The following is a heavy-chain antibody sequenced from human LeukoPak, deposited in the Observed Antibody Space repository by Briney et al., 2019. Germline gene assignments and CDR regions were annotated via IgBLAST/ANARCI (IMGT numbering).Heavy chain of an antibody. CDR2: INHSGST. CDR1: GGSFSGYY. Sequence: SETLSLTCTVYGGSFSGYYWSWIRQPPGKGLEWIGEINHSGSTNYNPSLKSRVTISVDTSKNQFSLKLSSVTAADTAVYYYARGIGAKGFDYWGQGTLVTVSS. CDR3: ARGIGAKGFDY. J-gene: IGHJ4*02. V-gene: IGHV4-34*01. D-gene: IGHD4/OR15-4a*01.